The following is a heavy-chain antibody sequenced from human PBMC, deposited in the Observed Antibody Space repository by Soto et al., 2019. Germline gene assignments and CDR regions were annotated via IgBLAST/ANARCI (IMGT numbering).Heavy chain of an antibody. CDR2: IKSKTDGGTT. J-gene: IGHJ6*03. CDR3: TTSYDDFWSGYELPGDYYYMDV. V-gene: IGHV3-15*01. CDR1: GFTFSNAW. D-gene: IGHD3-3*01. Sequence: EVQLVESGGGLVKPGGSLRLSCAASGFTFSNAWMSWVRQAPGKGLEWVGRIKSKTDGGTTDYAAPVKGRFTISRDDSKSTLYLQMNSLKTEDTAVYYCTTSYDDFWSGYELPGDYYYMDVWGKGTTVTVSS.